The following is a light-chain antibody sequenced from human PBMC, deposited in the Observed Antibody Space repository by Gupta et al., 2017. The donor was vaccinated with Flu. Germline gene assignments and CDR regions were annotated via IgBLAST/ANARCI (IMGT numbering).Light chain of an antibody. V-gene: IGLV2-14*01. CDR2: EVS. J-gene: IGLJ2*01. Sequence: QSALTQPASLDSRSPSPALESLVVLEYVSWYQQYPGKVPKLIIYEVSYRPSGISARFSGSKSGNTASLTISGLQPDDEADYFCSSYTGYTIEFGGGTKVTVL. CDR3: SSYTGYTIE. CDR1: LVVLEY.